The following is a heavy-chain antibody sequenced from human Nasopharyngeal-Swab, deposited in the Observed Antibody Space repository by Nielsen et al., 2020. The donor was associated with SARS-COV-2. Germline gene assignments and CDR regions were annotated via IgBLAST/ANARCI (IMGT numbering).Heavy chain of an antibody. J-gene: IGHJ4*02. V-gene: IGHV1-69*13. D-gene: IGHD2-21*02. CDR1: GGTFSSYA. CDR3: ARALAYCGGDCYSSFDY. Sequence: VKVSCKASGGTFSSYAISWVRQAPGQGLEWMGGIIPIFGTANYAQKFQGRVTITADESTSTAYMELSSLRSEDTAVYYCARALAYCGGDCYSSFDYWGQGTLVTVSS. CDR2: IIPIFGTA.